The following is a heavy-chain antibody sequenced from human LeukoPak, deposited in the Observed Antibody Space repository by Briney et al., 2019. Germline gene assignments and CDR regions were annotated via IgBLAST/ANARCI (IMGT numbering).Heavy chain of an antibody. CDR2: IRSKANSYAT. D-gene: IGHD5-12*01. V-gene: IGHV3-73*01. Sequence: GGSLRLSCAASGFTFSGSAMHWVRQASGKGLEWVGRIRSKANSYATAYAASVKGRFTISRDDSNNTAYLQMNSLKTEDTAVYYCTRHAFGYDSSRVTDYWGQGTLVTVSS. CDR1: GFTFSGSA. J-gene: IGHJ4*02. CDR3: TRHAFGYDSSRVTDY.